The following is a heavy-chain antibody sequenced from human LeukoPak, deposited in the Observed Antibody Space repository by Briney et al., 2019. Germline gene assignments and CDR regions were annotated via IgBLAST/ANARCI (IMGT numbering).Heavy chain of an antibody. CDR2: INSDGSST. CDR3: AKDRSSGYSYYSK. CDR1: GFTFSSYW. Sequence: GGSLRLSCAAPGFTFSSYWMHWVRQAPGKGLVWVSRINSDGSSTSYADSVKGRFTISRDNAKNTLYLQMNSLRAEDTAVYYCAKDRSSGYSYYSKWGQGTLVTVSS. J-gene: IGHJ4*02. V-gene: IGHV3-74*01. D-gene: IGHD3-22*01.